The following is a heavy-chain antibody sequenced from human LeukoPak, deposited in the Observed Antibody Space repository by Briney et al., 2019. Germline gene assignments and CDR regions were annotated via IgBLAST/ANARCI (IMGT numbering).Heavy chain of an antibody. J-gene: IGHJ4*02. CDR1: RYTFTNYY. V-gene: IGHV1-46*01. Sequence: ASVKVSCKASRYTFTNYYAHWVRQAPGQGLEWMGVINPSGGSTSYAQKFQGRVTMTTDTSTGTVYMELSSLRSEDTAVYYCARGGSTGTGGFFDLWGQGTLVTVSS. D-gene: IGHD1-1*01. CDR2: INPSGGST. CDR3: ARGGSTGTGGFFDL.